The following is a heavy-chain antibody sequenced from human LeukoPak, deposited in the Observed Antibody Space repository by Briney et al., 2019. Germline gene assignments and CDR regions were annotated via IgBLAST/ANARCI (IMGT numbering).Heavy chain of an antibody. Sequence: GGSLRLSCAASGFTLSSYWMHWVRQAPGKGLVWVSRINSDGSRTSYADSVKGRFTISRDNAKNTLYLQMNSLRAEDTAVYYCARDGDRYDSSGYSDYWGQGTLVTVSS. CDR3: ARDGDRYDSSGYSDY. CDR2: INSDGSRT. J-gene: IGHJ4*02. V-gene: IGHV3-74*01. CDR1: GFTLSSYW. D-gene: IGHD3-22*01.